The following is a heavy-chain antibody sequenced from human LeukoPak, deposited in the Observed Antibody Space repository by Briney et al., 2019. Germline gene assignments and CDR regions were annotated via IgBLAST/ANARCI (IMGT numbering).Heavy chain of an antibody. Sequence: GGSLRLSCAASGFTFSSYAMSWVRQAPGKGLEWVSAISGSGGSTYYADSVKGRFTISRDNSKNTLYLQMNSLRAEDTAVYHCAKSLREYDFWSGSPFSYWGQGTLVTVSS. D-gene: IGHD3-3*01. CDR1: GFTFSSYA. CDR2: ISGSGGST. J-gene: IGHJ4*02. V-gene: IGHV3-23*01. CDR3: AKSLREYDFWSGSPFSY.